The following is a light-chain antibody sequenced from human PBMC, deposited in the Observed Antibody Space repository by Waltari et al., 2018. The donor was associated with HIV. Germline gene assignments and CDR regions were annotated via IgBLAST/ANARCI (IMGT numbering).Light chain of an antibody. CDR3: QSYDSNLGGL. V-gene: IGLV1-40*01. CDR2: GNS. J-gene: IGLJ2*01. CDR1: SSNIGAGSD. Sequence: QSELTQPPSVSAAPGQRVTISCTGSSSNIGAGSDVHWYQQVPGSAPKVVIYGNSNRPSGVPDRFSGSKSGSSASLVITGLQSEDEADYYCQSYDSNLGGLFGGGTKVTVL.